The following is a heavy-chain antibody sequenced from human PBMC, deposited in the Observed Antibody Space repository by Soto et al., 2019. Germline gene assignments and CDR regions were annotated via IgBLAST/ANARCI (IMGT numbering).Heavy chain of an antibody. CDR2: INHSGST. CDR1: GGSFSGYY. D-gene: IGHD3-10*01. CDR3: ARPPLRGYGSESYYIY. J-gene: IGHJ4*02. Sequence: QVQLQQWGAGLLKPSETLSLTCAVYGGSFSGYYWSWIRQPPGKGLEWIGEINHSGSTNYNPSLTNRVTISLDTSKNQFALKLSSVTAADAAVYYCARPPLRGYGSESYYIYWGQGSLVTVSS. V-gene: IGHV4-34*01.